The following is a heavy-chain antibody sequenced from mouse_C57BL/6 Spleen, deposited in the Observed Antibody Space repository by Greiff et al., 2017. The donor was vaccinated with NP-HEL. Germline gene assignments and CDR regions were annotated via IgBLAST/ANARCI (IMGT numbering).Heavy chain of an antibody. CDR2: IRNKANNHAT. D-gene: IGHD6-1*01. Sequence: DVKLQESGGGLVQPGGSMKLSCAASGFTFSDAWMDWVRQSPEKGLEWVAEIRNKANNHATYYAESVKGRFTISRDDSKSSVYLQMNSLRAEDTGTYYCTRPPISSGPRYFEVWGTRTTLTVSS. J-gene: IGHJ1*03. V-gene: IGHV6-6*01. CDR3: TRPPISSGPRYFEV. CDR1: GFTFSDAW.